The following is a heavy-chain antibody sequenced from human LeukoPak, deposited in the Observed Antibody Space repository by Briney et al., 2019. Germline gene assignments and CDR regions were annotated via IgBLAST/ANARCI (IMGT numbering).Heavy chain of an antibody. J-gene: IGHJ5*01. CDR2: IKSDGST. CDR3: TRAITYFYGSVTYDWFDS. V-gene: IGHV3-74*01. CDR1: GFTFSSYW. Sequence: GGSLRLSCAASGFTFSSYWMHWVRQTPGKDLMWVARIKSDGSTIYADSVQGRFTISRDNAKNTVYLQMNSLRVDDTAIYYCTRAITYFYGSVTYDWFDSWGQGTRVTVSS. D-gene: IGHD3-10*01.